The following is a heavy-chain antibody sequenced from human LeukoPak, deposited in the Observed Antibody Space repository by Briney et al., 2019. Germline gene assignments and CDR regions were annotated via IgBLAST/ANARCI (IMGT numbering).Heavy chain of an antibody. Sequence: ASVKVSCKASGFTFVSYGLTWVRQAPGQGLEWMGWISSNNGKTNHAQRFQGRFTMTTDTSTSTAYMELRSLRSDDSAVYYCARGGTLIRGANYPMDVWGQGTTVTVSS. CDR2: ISSNNGKT. CDR3: ARGGTLIRGANYPMDV. J-gene: IGHJ6*02. D-gene: IGHD3-10*01. V-gene: IGHV1-18*01. CDR1: GFTFVSYG.